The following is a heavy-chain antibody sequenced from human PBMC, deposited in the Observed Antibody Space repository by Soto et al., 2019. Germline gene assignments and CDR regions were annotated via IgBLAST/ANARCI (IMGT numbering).Heavy chain of an antibody. J-gene: IGHJ5*02. Sequence: SETLSLTCGVSGGTVASSHWWSWVRQSPGRGLEWIGNVYHTGDTNFNPSLQSRVTFSVDKSNNQFSLRLTSVTAADAAVYFCAREIVTAGGNNYFDPWGPGTLVTVSS. CDR2: VYHTGDT. D-gene: IGHD2-21*02. CDR1: GGTVASSHW. CDR3: AREIVTAGGNNYFDP. V-gene: IGHV4-4*02.